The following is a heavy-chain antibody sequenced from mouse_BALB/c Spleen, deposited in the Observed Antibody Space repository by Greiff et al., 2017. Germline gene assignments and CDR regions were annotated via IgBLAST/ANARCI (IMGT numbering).Heavy chain of an antibody. J-gene: IGHJ3*01. CDR2: ISYSGST. Sequence: EVKLQESGPGLVKPSQSLSLTCTVTGYSITSDYAWNWIRQFPGNKLEWMGYISYSGSTSYNPSLKSRISITRDTSKNQFFLQLNSVTTEDTATYYCAIGEDYDYDSFAYWGQGTLVTVSA. D-gene: IGHD2-4*01. V-gene: IGHV3-2*02. CDR3: AIGEDYDYDSFAY. CDR1: GYSITSDYA.